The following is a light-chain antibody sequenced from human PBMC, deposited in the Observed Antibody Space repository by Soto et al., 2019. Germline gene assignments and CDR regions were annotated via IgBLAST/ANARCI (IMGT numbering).Light chain of an antibody. CDR1: STDVGGYNY. Sequence: QSALTQPRSVSGSRGQSVTISCTGTSTDVGGYNYVSWYQQHPGKAPKLIIYDVNKRPSGVPDRFSGSKSGNTASLTISGLQTEDEADYYCCSYADKYSNYVFGTGTKVTVL. CDR2: DVN. V-gene: IGLV2-11*01. J-gene: IGLJ1*01. CDR3: CSYADKYSNYV.